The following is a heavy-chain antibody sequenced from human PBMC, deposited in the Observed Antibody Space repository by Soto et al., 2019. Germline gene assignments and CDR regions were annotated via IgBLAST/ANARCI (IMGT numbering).Heavy chain of an antibody. Sequence: SETLSLTCTVSGGAISGYYWTWVRQPAGKGLEWIGRIYSSGSTNYNPSLKSRVTISEDTSKSQFSLKVNSMTAADTAVYYCARYRREAVAGYTLDNWGQGILVTVSS. CDR3: ARYRREAVAGYTLDN. D-gene: IGHD6-13*01. V-gene: IGHV4-4*07. CDR1: GGAISGYY. J-gene: IGHJ4*02. CDR2: IYSSGST.